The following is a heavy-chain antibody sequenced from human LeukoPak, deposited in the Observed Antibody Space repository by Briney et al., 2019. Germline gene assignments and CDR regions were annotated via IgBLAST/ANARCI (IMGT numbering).Heavy chain of an antibody. J-gene: IGHJ4*02. CDR2: IYNCGST. V-gene: IGHV4-38-2*02. Sequence: SETLSLTCIVSGYSISRGYYWGWIRQPPGKGLEWVGAIYNCGSTYYNPSLKSRAPIPVDTSKTQSSLKLTSVPAADTAVYYCARANRVSLYSFDYWGQGTLVTVSS. CDR1: GYSISRGYY. D-gene: IGHD5/OR15-5a*01. CDR3: ARANRVSLYSFDY.